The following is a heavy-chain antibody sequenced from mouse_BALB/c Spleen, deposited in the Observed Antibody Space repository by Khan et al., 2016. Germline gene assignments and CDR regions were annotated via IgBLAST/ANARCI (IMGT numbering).Heavy chain of an antibody. J-gene: IGHJ2*01. D-gene: IGHD2-4*01. Sequence: EVQLQESGPGLVKPSQSLSLTCTVTGYSITSDYAWNWIRQFPGNKPELMGHISYSGSTSYNPSPKSRISITRDTSKNQFFLQLNSVATADDTAYYCARYEYRRGYFDYWGQGTTLTVSS. CDR2: ISYSGST. CDR1: GYSITSDYA. CDR3: ARYEYRRGYFDY. V-gene: IGHV3-2*02.